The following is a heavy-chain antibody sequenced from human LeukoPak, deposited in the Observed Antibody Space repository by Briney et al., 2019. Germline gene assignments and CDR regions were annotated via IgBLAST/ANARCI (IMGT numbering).Heavy chain of an antibody. CDR1: GGSISSGDYY. CDR3: ARVAGYDFWSGHDY. J-gene: IGHJ4*02. CDR2: IYYSGST. V-gene: IGHV4-30-4*08. D-gene: IGHD3-3*01. Sequence: SQTLSLTCTVSGGSISSGDYYWSWIRQPPGKGLEWIGYIYYSGSTYYNPSLKSRVTISVDTSKNQFSLKLSSVTAADTAVYYCARVAGYDFWSGHDYWGQGTLVTVSS.